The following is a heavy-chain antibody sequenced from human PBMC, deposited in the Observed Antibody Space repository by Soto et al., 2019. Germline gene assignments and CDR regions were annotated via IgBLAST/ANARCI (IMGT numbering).Heavy chain of an antibody. CDR3: ARITASSWLSYFDY. J-gene: IGHJ4*02. CDR1: GFSLRNARVG. CDR2: IFSDDED. Sequence: QVTLKESGPVLVKPTETLTLTYTVSGFSLRNARVGVSWIRQPPGKALEWLAHIFSDDEDSYNASLKSRLTISKDTFKSQMVLSMTNMDSVDTGTYYFARITASSWLSYFDYWGPAILLTVSS. D-gene: IGHD6-13*01. V-gene: IGHV2-26*01.